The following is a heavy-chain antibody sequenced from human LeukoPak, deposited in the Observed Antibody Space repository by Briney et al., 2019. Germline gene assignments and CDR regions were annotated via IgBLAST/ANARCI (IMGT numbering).Heavy chain of an antibody. D-gene: IGHD3-3*01. CDR3: AREGGFYRPLDY. V-gene: IGHV4-34*01. CDR1: GGSFSGYY. J-gene: IGHJ4*02. Sequence: SETLSLTCAVYGGSFSGYYWSWIRQPPGKGLEWIGEINHSGSTNYNPSLKSRVTISVDTSKNQFSLKLRSVTAADTAVYYCAREGGFYRPLDYSGQGTLVTVSS. CDR2: INHSGST.